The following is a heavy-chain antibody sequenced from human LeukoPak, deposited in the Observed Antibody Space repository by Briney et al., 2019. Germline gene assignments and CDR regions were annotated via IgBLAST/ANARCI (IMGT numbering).Heavy chain of an antibody. D-gene: IGHD2-8*01. CDR2: IYYSGST. V-gene: IGHV4-59*01. CDR1: GGSISSYY. Sequence: SETLSLTCTVSGGSISSYYWSWIRQPPGKGLEWIGYIYYSGSTNYNPSLRSRVTISVDTSKNQFALKLSSVTAADTAVYYCARAFRMYALHNWFDPWGQGTLVIVSS. CDR3: ARAFRMYALHNWFDP. J-gene: IGHJ5*02.